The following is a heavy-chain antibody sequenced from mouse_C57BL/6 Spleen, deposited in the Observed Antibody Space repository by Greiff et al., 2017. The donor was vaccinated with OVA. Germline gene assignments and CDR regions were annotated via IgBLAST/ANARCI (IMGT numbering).Heavy chain of an antibody. D-gene: IGHD1-1*01. J-gene: IGHJ2*01. CDR1: GYSFTSYW. CDR3: ARGGTTVVAYYFDY. V-gene: IGHV1-61*01. CDR2: IYPSDSET. Sequence: QVQLQQPGAELVRPGSSVKLSCKASGYSFTSYWMDWVKQRPGQGLEWIGNIYPSDSETHYNQKFKDKATLTVDKSSSTAYMQLSSLTSEDSAVYYWARGGTTVVAYYFDYWGQGTTLTVSS.